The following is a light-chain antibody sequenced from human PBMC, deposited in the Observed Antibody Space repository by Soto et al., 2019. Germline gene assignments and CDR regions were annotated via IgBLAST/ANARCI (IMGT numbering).Light chain of an antibody. V-gene: IGKV3-15*01. J-gene: IGKJ2*01. Sequence: EIVMTQSPATLSVSPGERATLSCRASQSVSKNLAWYQQKPGQAPRLLMFGASTRATGVPARISGSGSGTEFTLTISSLQSEDFAAYYCQQYSRLPPTFGQGTKLAIK. CDR1: QSVSKN. CDR2: GAS. CDR3: QQYSRLPPT.